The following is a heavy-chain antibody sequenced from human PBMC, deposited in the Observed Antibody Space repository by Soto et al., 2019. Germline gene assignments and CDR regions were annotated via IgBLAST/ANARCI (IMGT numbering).Heavy chain of an antibody. D-gene: IGHD3-3*01. CDR2: ISWDGGYT. Sequence: EVQLAESGGGLVQPGRSLRLSCEASGFSFVDYAMHWVRQVPGQGLEWVSGISWDGGYTGYADSVKGRFTISRDNAKKAQYHQMNRLRVEDTALYYCVKDEGVCNTISSKDAFDYWGQGTKVTVS. V-gene: IGHV3-9*01. CDR3: VKDEGVCNTISSKDAFDY. CDR1: GFSFVDYA. J-gene: IGHJ4*03.